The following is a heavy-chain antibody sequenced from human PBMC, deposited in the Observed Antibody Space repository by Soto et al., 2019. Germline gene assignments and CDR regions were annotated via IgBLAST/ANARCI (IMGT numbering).Heavy chain of an antibody. J-gene: IGHJ4*02. Sequence: DVQLLESGGGLVQPGGSLRLSCAASGFSFSSYAMVWVRQAPGKGLEWVSVISARGGRLYFADSVKGRFTISRDNSKNVLSLEMNSRIAEDTAIYVCAKGSIEYSAAVDNWGQGTLVLVSS. D-gene: IGHD4-4*01. V-gene: IGHV3-23*01. CDR3: AKGSIEYSAAVDN. CDR2: ISARGGRL. CDR1: GFSFSSYA.